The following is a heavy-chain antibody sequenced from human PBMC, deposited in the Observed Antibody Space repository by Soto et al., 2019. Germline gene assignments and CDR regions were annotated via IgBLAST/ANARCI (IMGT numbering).Heavy chain of an antibody. V-gene: IGHV4-31*03. CDR1: GGSISSGDYY. CDR2: IYYSGST. J-gene: IGHJ4*02. Sequence: QVQLQESGPRLVKPSQTLSLTCTVSGGSISSGDYYWSWIRQHPGKGLEWIGYIYYSGSTYYNPSLNTRVTFSVDTSKNQFSLKLSSVTAADTAVYYCARWPQLKPRFDYWGQGTLVTVSP. D-gene: IGHD1-1*01. CDR3: ARWPQLKPRFDY.